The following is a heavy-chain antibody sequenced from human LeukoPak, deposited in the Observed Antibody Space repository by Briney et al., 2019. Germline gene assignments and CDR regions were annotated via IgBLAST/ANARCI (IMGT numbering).Heavy chain of an antibody. D-gene: IGHD1-1*01. CDR1: GFTFSSYA. V-gene: IGHV3-30-3*01. J-gene: IGHJ4*02. CDR3: ARETYNEVYFDY. Sequence: GESLRHSCAASGFTFSSYAMHWVRQAPGKGLDWVAVISYDGSNKYYADSVKGRFTISRDNSKNTLYLQMNSLRAEDTAVYYCARETYNEVYFDYWGQGTLVTVSS. CDR2: ISYDGSNK.